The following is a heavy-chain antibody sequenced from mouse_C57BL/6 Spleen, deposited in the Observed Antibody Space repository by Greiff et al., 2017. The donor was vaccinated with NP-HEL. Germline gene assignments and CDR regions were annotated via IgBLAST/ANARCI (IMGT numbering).Heavy chain of an antibody. CDR2: IYPGGGYT. CDR3: ARNYDYDYWYFDV. Sequence: QVQLQQSGAELVRPGTSVKMSCKASGYTFTNYWIGWAKQRPGHGLEWIGDIYPGGGYTNYNEKFKGKATLTADKSSSTAYMQFSSLTSEDSAIYYCARNYDYDYWYFDVWGTGTTVTVSS. CDR1: GYTFTNYW. V-gene: IGHV1-63*01. J-gene: IGHJ1*03. D-gene: IGHD2-4*01.